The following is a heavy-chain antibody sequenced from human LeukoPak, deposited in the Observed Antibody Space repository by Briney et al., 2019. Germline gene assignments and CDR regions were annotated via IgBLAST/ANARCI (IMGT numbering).Heavy chain of an antibody. J-gene: IGHJ4*02. CDR1: GFTFSHYW. CDR3: ARDRSVTNGGFDY. CDR2: INTDGSDT. Sequence: GGSLRLSCVASGFTFSHYWMHWVRQAPGKGLVWVSRINTDGSDTVYADSVKGRFTISRDNAKNTLYLQMNSLRAEDTAVYYCARDRSVTNGGFDYWGQGTLVTVSS. D-gene: IGHD2-8*01. V-gene: IGHV3-74*01.